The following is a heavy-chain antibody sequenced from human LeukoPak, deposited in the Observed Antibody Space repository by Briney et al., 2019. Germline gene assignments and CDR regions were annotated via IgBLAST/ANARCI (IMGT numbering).Heavy chain of an antibody. CDR1: GGTFSSYA. CDR2: IIPILGIA. D-gene: IGHD2-21*02. V-gene: IGHV1-69*04. Sequence: SVKVSCKASGGTFSSYAISWVRQAPGQGLEWMGRIIPILGIANYAQKFQGRVTITADKSTSTAYMELSSLRSEDTAVYYCAGGLSTAITLFDYWGQGTLVTVSS. CDR3: AGGLSTAITLFDY. J-gene: IGHJ4*02.